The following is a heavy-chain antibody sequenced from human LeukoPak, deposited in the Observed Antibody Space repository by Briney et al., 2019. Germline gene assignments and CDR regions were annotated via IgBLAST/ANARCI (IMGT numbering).Heavy chain of an antibody. D-gene: IGHD7-27*01. CDR2: INGNSGSI. CDR1: GLNFYEYG. CDR3: FAGADY. J-gene: IGHJ4*02. V-gene: IGHV3-9*01. Sequence: GGSLRLSCAASGLNFYEYGMYWVRHAPGKGLEWVAGINGNSGSIGYADSVKGRFTISRDNARNSLYLQMDSLRAEDTAFYYCFAGADYWGQGALVTVSS.